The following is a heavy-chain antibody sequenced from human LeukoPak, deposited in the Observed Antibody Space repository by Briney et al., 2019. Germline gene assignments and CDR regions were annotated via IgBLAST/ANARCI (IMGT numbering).Heavy chain of an antibody. CDR3: ARVSSGYSYGYGNYFDY. V-gene: IGHV4-34*01. CDR1: GGSFSGYY. D-gene: IGHD5-18*01. CDR2: INHSGST. Sequence: PSETLSLTCAVYGGSFSGYYWSWIRQPPGKGLEWIGEINHSGSTNYNPSLKSRVTISVDTSKNQFSLKLSPVTAADTAVYYCARVSSGYSYGYGNYFDYWGQGTLVTVSS. J-gene: IGHJ4*02.